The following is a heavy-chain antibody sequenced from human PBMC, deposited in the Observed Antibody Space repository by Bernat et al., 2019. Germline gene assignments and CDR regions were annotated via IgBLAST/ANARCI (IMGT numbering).Heavy chain of an antibody. Sequence: EVQLVESGGGLVKPGGSLRLSCAASGFTFSSYSMNWVRQAPGKGLEWVSSISSSSSYIYYAESVKGRFTISRKNAKNALYLQMNSLRAEDTAVHYCARVGSGWQEAFDYWGQGTLVTVSS. CDR2: ISSSSSYI. CDR3: ARVGSGWQEAFDY. V-gene: IGHV3-21*01. J-gene: IGHJ4*02. CDR1: GFTFSSYS. D-gene: IGHD6-19*01.